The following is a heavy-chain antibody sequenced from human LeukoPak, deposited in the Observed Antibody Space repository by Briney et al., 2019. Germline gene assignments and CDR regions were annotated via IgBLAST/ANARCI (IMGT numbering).Heavy chain of an antibody. J-gene: IGHJ3*02. CDR3: ARSYYYGSDSAFDI. CDR1: GGSLSSGDYY. Sequence: TPETLSLTCTVSGGSLSSGDYYWSWTRHPPGKGLEWIGYIYYSGSTYYNPPLKSRVTISVDTSKNQFSLKLSSVTAADTAVYYCARSYYYGSDSAFDIWGQGTMVTVSS. CDR2: IYYSGST. V-gene: IGHV4-30-4*01. D-gene: IGHD3-10*01.